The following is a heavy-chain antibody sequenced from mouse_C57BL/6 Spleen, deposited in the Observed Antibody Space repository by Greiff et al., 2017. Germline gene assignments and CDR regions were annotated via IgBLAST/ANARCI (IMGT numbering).Heavy chain of an antibody. Sequence: QVQLQQSGAELVKPGASVKISCKASGYAFSSYWMNWVKQRPGKGLEWIGQIYPGDGDTNYNGKFKGKATLTADKSSSTAYMQRSSLTSEDSAVYFCARRETAQATGLFAYWGQGTLVTVSA. CDR2: IYPGDGDT. J-gene: IGHJ3*01. CDR1: GYAFSSYW. CDR3: ARRETAQATGLFAY. D-gene: IGHD3-2*02. V-gene: IGHV1-80*01.